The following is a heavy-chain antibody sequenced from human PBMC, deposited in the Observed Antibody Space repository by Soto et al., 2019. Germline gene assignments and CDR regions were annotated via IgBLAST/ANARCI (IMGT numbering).Heavy chain of an antibody. J-gene: IGHJ4*02. D-gene: IGHD6-13*01. CDR1: GGTFSSYA. Sequence: QVQLVQSGAEVKKPGSSVKVSCKASGGTFSSYAISWVRQAPGQGLEWMGGIIPIFGTANYAQKFQGRVTITADKSTSTAYVELSSLRSEDTAVYYCARARAPYSSSWYAYFDYWGQGTLVTVSS. CDR2: IIPIFGTA. CDR3: ARARAPYSSSWYAYFDY. V-gene: IGHV1-69*06.